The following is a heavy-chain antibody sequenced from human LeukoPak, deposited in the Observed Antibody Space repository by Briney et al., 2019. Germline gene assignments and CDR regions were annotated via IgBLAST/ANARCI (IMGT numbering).Heavy chain of an antibody. V-gene: IGHV4-34*01. CDR2: INHSGST. D-gene: IGHD5-24*01. J-gene: IGHJ4*02. CDR1: GGSFSGYY. CDR3: ARGRDGYNFLNRGEYYYFDY. Sequence: PSETLSLTCAVYGGSFSGYYWSWIRQPPGKGLEWIGEINHSGSTNYNPSLKSRVTISVDTSKNQFSLKLSSVTAADTAVYYCARGRDGYNFLNRGEYYYFDYWGQGTLVTVSS.